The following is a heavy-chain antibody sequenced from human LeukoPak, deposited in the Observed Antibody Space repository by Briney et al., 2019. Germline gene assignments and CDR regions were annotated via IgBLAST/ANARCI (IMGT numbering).Heavy chain of an antibody. J-gene: IGHJ4*02. CDR2: ISYDGSNK. V-gene: IGHV3-30*18. CDR3: AKDHYYDFWSGYRTSPLDY. CDR1: GFTFSSYG. D-gene: IGHD3-3*01. Sequence: GGSLRLSCAVSGFTFSSYGMHWVRQAPGKGLEWVAVISYDGSNKYYADSVKGRFTISRDNSKNTLYLQMNSLRAEDTAVYYCAKDHYYDFWSGYRTSPLDYWGQGTLVTVSS.